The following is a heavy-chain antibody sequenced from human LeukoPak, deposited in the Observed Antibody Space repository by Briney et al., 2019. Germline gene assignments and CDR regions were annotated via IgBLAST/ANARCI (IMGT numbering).Heavy chain of an antibody. Sequence: SETLSLTCTVSGGSISSFYWSWIRQPPGKGLEWIAYIHYSGSTDSNPSLKSRVTMSVDTSKNQLSLKLTSVTAADTAVYYCARGIVWNYLRMDVWGQGTTVTVSS. CDR2: IHYSGST. CDR3: ARGIVWNYLRMDV. D-gene: IGHD1-7*01. V-gene: IGHV4-59*01. CDR1: GGSISSFY. J-gene: IGHJ6*02.